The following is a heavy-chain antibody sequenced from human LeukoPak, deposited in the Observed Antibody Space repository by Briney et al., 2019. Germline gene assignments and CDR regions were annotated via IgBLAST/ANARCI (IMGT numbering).Heavy chain of an antibody. CDR3: ARGTYSSAHDAFDI. J-gene: IGHJ3*02. CDR1: GYSISSAYY. Sequence: SETLSLTCTVSGYSISSAYYWGWIRQPPGKGLEWIGYIYHSGSIYYNPSLKSRVTISVDRSKNQFSLKLSSVTAADTAVYYCARGTYSSAHDAFDIWGQGTMVTVSS. D-gene: IGHD3-22*01. V-gene: IGHV4-38-2*02. CDR2: IYHSGSI.